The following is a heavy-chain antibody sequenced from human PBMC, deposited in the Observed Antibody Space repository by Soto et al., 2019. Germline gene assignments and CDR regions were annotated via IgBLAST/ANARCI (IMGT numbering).Heavy chain of an antibody. CDR1: GFSLSSYS. V-gene: IGHV3-48*02. D-gene: IGHD3-3*01. J-gene: IGHJ3*02. CDR2: ISSSSSLI. CDR3: YYDFWSGYPEVAFDI. Sequence: GGSLRLSCAASGFSLSSYSMNWVRQAPGKGLEWVSYISSSSSLIYYADSVRGRFTVSRDNAKNSLYLQMNSLRDDDTAVYYCYYDFWSGYPEVAFDIWGQGTMVTVSS.